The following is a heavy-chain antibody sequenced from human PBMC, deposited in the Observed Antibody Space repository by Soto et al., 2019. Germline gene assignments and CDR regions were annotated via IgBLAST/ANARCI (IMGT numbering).Heavy chain of an antibody. J-gene: IGHJ6*02. D-gene: IGHD2-2*01. V-gene: IGHV3-23*01. CDR1: GFTFSSYA. CDR2: IVGSGGST. CDR3: AKVSLYFVVPYAMDV. Sequence: PGGSLRLSCAAPGFTFSSYAMSWARQAPGKGLEWVSAIVGSGGSTYYADSVKGRFTISRDNSKNTLYLQMNSLRAEDTAVYYCAKVSLYFVVPYAMDVWGQGTTVTVSS.